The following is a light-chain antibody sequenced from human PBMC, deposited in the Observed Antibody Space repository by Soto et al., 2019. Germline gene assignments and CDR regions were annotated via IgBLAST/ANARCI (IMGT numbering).Light chain of an antibody. CDR2: AAS. CDR1: QDISND. V-gene: IGKV1-6*02. Sequence: AIQLTQSPSSLSASVGDRITITCRASQDISNDLGWFQQKPGKAPKLLIYAASILQTGVPSRFSGSGSGSAFSLTITSLQPEDFATYYCLQAYSSPITFGQGTRLEIK. J-gene: IGKJ5*01. CDR3: LQAYSSPIT.